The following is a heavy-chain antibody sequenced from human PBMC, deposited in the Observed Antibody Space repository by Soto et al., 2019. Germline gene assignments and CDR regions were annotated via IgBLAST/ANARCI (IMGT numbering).Heavy chain of an antibody. J-gene: IGHJ4*02. Sequence: PGGSLRLSCAASGFTFSSYSMNWVRQAPGKGLEWVSYISSSSTIYYADSVKGRFTISRDNAKNSLYLQMNSLRAEDTAVYYCATARREYYDFWSGSRFDYWGQGTLVTVSS. V-gene: IGHV3-48*01. CDR3: ATARREYYDFWSGSRFDY. CDR1: GFTFSSYS. D-gene: IGHD3-3*01. CDR2: ISSSSTI.